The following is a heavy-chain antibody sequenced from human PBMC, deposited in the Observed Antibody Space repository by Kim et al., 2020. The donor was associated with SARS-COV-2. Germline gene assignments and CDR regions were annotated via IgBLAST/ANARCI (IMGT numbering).Heavy chain of an antibody. D-gene: IGHD3-10*01. CDR3: AKDIYGSGTAPYYFDY. CDR1: GFTFDDYA. V-gene: IGHV3-9*01. CDR2: ISWNSGSI. Sequence: GGSLRLSCAASGFTFDDYAMHWVRQAPGKGLEWVSGISWNSGSIGYADSVKGRFTISRDNAKNSLYLQMNSLRAEDTALYYCAKDIYGSGTAPYYFDYWG. J-gene: IGHJ4*01.